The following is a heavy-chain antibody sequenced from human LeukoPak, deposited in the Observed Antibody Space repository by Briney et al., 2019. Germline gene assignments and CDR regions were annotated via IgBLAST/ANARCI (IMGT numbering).Heavy chain of an antibody. D-gene: IGHD3-16*01. CDR1: GGSISSYY. CDR3: ARGQIWGNYFDY. J-gene: IGHJ4*02. CDR2: INHSGST. Sequence: SETLSLTCTVSGGSISSYYWSWIRQPPGKGLEWIGEINHSGSTNYNPSLKSRVTISVDTSKNQFSLKLSSVTAADTAVYYCARGQIWGNYFDYWGQGTLVTVSS. V-gene: IGHV4-34*01.